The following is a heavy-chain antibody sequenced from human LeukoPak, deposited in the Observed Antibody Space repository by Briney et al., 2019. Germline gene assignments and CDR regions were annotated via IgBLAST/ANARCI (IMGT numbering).Heavy chain of an antibody. J-gene: IGHJ4*02. CDR2: IYHSGST. Sequence: PSETLSLTCAVSGGSISSSNWWSWVRQPPGKGLEWIGEIYHSGSTNYNPSLKSRVTISVDKSKNQFSLKLSSVTAADTAVHYCARVGYSSSWYNRFKYYFDYWGQGTLVTVSS. CDR1: GGSISSSNW. D-gene: IGHD6-13*01. V-gene: IGHV4-4*02. CDR3: ARVGYSSSWYNRFKYYFDY.